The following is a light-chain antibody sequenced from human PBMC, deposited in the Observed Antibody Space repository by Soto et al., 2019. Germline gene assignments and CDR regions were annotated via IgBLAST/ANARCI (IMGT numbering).Light chain of an antibody. CDR1: QSVSSS. CDR3: QQYNSWPLT. J-gene: IGKJ4*01. Sequence: EIVLTQSPGTLSLSPGERATLSCRASQSVSSSCLAWYQQKPGQAPRLVIYDIFTRATGVPTRISGSGSGTEFTLTISSLQSEDFAVYYCQQYNSWPLTFGGGTKVDIK. CDR2: DIF. V-gene: IGKV3D-15*01.